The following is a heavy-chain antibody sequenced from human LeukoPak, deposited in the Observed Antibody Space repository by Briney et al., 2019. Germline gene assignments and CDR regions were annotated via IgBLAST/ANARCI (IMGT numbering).Heavy chain of an antibody. CDR1: GGSISSYY. J-gene: IGHJ2*01. CDR2: IYYSGSN. Sequence: SETLSLTCTVSGGSISSYYWSWIRQPPGKGLVWLGYIYYSGSNNYNPSLKSRVTISVDTSKNQFSLKLSSVTAADTAVYYCAGHNWNDVLLWYFDLWGRGTLVTVSS. D-gene: IGHD1-20*01. CDR3: AGHNWNDVLLWYFDL. V-gene: IGHV4-59*01.